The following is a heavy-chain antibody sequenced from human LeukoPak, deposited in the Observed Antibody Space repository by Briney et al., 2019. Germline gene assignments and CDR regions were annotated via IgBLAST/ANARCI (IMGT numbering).Heavy chain of an antibody. V-gene: IGHV4-38-2*02. Sequence: SETLSLTCTVSGYSISSAYYWGWIRQPPGKGLEWIGSIYLSGSTYYNPSLKSRVTISVDTSKNQFSLKLSSVTAADTAVYYCARGLGRTFDYWGQGTLVTVSS. CDR1: GYSISSAYY. J-gene: IGHJ4*02. CDR3: ARGLGRTFDY. CDR2: IYLSGST. D-gene: IGHD3-16*01.